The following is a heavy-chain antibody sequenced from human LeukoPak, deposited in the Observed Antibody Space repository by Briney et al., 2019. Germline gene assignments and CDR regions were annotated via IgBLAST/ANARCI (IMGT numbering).Heavy chain of an antibody. Sequence: SGGSLRLSCAASGFTFSSYSMNWVRQAPGKGLEWVSYISSSSSTIYYADSVKGRFTISRDNAKNSLYLQMNSLRAEGTAVYYCARDRGDQGPYYYYYMDVWGKGTTVTVSS. CDR1: GFTFSSYS. V-gene: IGHV3-48*01. J-gene: IGHJ6*03. CDR3: ARDRGDQGPYYYYYMDV. D-gene: IGHD2-2*01. CDR2: ISSSSSTI.